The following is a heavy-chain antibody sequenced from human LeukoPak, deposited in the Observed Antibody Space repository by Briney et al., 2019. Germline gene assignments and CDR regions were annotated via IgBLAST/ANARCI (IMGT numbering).Heavy chain of an antibody. CDR3: ARDQQWLVPQGVAFDI. Sequence: SETLSLTCTVSGGSISSYYWSWIRQPAGKGLEWIGRIYTSGSTNYNPSLKSRVTMSVDTSKNQFSLKLSSVTAADTAVYYCARDQQWLVPQGVAFDIWGQGTMVTVSS. V-gene: IGHV4-4*07. D-gene: IGHD6-19*01. J-gene: IGHJ3*02. CDR2: IYTSGST. CDR1: GGSISSYY.